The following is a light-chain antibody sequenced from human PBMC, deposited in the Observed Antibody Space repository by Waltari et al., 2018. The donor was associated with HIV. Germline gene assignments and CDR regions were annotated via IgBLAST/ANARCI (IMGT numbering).Light chain of an antibody. Sequence: QSVVTQPPSASGHPGQRITTSCSGIPSTIGSPSHTWSQHLPGTTPKFLIYTNNQRPSGVPDRFSGSKSGTSASLAISGIQSEDEADYYCAAWDNSLNAYVFGTGTKVTVL. CDR2: TNN. CDR3: AAWDNSLNAYV. CDR1: PSTIGSPS. V-gene: IGLV1-44*01. J-gene: IGLJ1*01.